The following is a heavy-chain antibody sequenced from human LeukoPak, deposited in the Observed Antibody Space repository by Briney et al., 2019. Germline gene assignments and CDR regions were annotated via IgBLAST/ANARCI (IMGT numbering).Heavy chain of an antibody. D-gene: IGHD6-13*01. CDR1: GFTFSSYA. CDR2: ISGSGGST. J-gene: IGHJ4*02. V-gene: IGHV3-23*01. Sequence: QSGGSLRLSCAASGFTFSSYAMSWVRQAPGKGLEWVSAISGSGGSTYYADSVKGRFTISRDNSKNTLYLQMNSLRAEDTAVYYCAKDRDGYSSSSGPHDYWGQGTLVTVSS. CDR3: AKDRDGYSSSSGPHDY.